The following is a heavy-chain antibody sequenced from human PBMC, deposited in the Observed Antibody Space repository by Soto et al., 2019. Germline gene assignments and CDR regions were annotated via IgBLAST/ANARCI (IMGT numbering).Heavy chain of an antibody. J-gene: IGHJ4*02. D-gene: IGHD2-8*01. V-gene: IGHV3-23*01. Sequence: EVQLLESGGGLVQSGGSLRISCAASGFTFSSYAMSWVRQAPGKGLEWVSSTSGSGTYTYYADSVKGRFTISRDNAENTVYLQMDTLRADDTAVYYCAKDGYCAHGLCYTFGYYFDSWGQGTLVTVSS. CDR3: AKDGYCAHGLCYTFGYYFDS. CDR2: TSGSGTYT. CDR1: GFTFSSYA.